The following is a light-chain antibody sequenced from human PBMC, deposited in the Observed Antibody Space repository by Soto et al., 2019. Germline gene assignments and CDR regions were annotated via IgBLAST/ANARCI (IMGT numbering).Light chain of an antibody. V-gene: IGKV3-20*01. Sequence: EMVLTQSPGTLSLSPGDRATLSCRAIQSVANSHVAWYQQRRGLPPRLLIYGASNRATGIPDRFSGSGSGADFTLTISRLEPEDFAVYFCQQYGNSPPGTFGQGTRLEI. CDR3: QQYGNSPPGT. CDR1: QSVANSH. CDR2: GAS. J-gene: IGKJ5*01.